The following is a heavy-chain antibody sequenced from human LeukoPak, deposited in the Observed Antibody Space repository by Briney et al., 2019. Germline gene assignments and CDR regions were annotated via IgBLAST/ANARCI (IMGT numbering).Heavy chain of an antibody. CDR3: ARLSMPGGYDYGMDV. V-gene: IGHV5-51*01. CDR1: GYSFTSYW. Sequence: GESLKISCKGSGYSFTSYWIGWVRQMPGKGLEWMGIIYPGDSDTRYSPSFQGQVTISADKSISTAYLQWSSLKASDTAMYYCARLSMPGGYDYGMDVWGQGTTVTVSS. D-gene: IGHD2/OR15-2a*01. CDR2: IYPGDSDT. J-gene: IGHJ6*02.